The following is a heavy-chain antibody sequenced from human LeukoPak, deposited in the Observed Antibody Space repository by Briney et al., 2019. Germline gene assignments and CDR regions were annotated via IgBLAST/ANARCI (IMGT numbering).Heavy chain of an antibody. J-gene: IGHJ6*03. CDR1: GYMFTSHG. CDR3: ARDLRYSSGWSASGMDV. CDR2: ISAQNGNT. D-gene: IGHD6-19*01. Sequence: ASVNVSCKSSGYMFTSHGIHWLRQAPGQGLEWMGWISAQNGNTNYMQQFLGRVTMTRDTSASTAYMDLRSLRSDDTAVYYCARDLRYSSGWSASGMDVWGKGTTVTISS. V-gene: IGHV1-18*01.